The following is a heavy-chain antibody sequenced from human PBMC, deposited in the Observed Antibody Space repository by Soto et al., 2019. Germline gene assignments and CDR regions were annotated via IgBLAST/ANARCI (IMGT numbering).Heavy chain of an antibody. CDR2: INAGNGNT. CDR3: ARGVSLYWYFDL. CDR1: GYTFTSSA. V-gene: IGHV1-3*01. Sequence: QVQLVQSGAEVKKPGSSVKVSCKASGYTFTSSAMHLVRQAPGQRLEWMGWINAGNGNTKYSQKFQGRVTITRNRSASTAYMELSSLRSEDTAVYYCARGVSLYWYFDLWGRGTLVNVSS. J-gene: IGHJ2*01.